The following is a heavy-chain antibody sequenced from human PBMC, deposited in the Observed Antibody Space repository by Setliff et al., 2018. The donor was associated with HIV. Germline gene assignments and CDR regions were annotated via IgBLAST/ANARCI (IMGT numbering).Heavy chain of an antibody. CDR2: IYTSGST. J-gene: IGHJ4*02. CDR1: GGSITNYY. V-gene: IGHV4-4*07. Sequence: SETLSLTCTVSGGSITNYYWSWVRQPAGKGLEWIGRIYTSGSTGYYPSLKSRVTMSVDTSKNQFSLKLTSMTAADTAVYYCARGPPPDFDYGGPGILVTVSS. CDR3: ARGPPPDFDY.